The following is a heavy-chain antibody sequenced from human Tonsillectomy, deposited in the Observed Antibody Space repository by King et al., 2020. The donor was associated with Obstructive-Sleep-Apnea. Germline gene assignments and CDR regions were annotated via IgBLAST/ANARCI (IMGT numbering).Heavy chain of an antibody. Sequence: VQLVESGAEVKKPGSSVKVSCKASGGTFSSYAISWVRQAPGQGLEWMGRIIPILGIANYAQKFQGRVTITADKSTSTAYMELSSLRSEDTAVYYCARGEYYDILTGYSYYYYVMAVWGQGTTVTVSS. D-gene: IGHD3-9*01. CDR2: IIPILGIA. V-gene: IGHV1-69*09. CDR1: GGTFSSYA. J-gene: IGHJ6*02. CDR3: ARGEYYDILTGYSYYYYVMAV.